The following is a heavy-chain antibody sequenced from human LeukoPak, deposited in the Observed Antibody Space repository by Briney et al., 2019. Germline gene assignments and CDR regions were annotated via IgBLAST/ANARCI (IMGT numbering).Heavy chain of an antibody. D-gene: IGHD3-3*01. V-gene: IGHV1-18*01. J-gene: IGHJ5*02. CDR3: ATRRDFWSGYYSYNWFDP. CDR1: GYTFYYYG. CDR2: VSAYNGNT. Sequence: ASVKVSCKASGYTFYYYGISWVRQAPGQGLEWMGWVSAYNGNTNYAQKLQGRVTMTTDTSTSTAYMEQWSLRSDDTAVYYCATRRDFWSGYYSYNWFDPWGQGTLVTVSS.